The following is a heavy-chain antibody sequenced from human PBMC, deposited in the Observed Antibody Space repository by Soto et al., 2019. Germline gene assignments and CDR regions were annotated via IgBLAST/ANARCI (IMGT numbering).Heavy chain of an antibody. V-gene: IGHV4-59*08. J-gene: IGHJ4*02. CDR3: ARRYGYYFDY. CDR2: IYYSGST. D-gene: IGHD4-17*01. CDR1: GGSISSYY. Sequence: QVQLQESGPGLVKPSETLSLTCTVSGGSISSYYWSWIRQPPGKGLEWIGYIYYSGSTNYNTSLTSRVTISVDTSKNQLSLKLSSVTAADTAVYYCARRYGYYFDYWGQGTLVTVSS.